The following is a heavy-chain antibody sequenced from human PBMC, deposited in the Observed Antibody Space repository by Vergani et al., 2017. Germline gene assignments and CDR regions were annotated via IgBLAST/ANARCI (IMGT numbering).Heavy chain of an antibody. CDR1: GFTFSSYG. D-gene: IGHD2-2*01. V-gene: IGHV3-21*01. Sequence: VQLVESGGGVVQPGGSLRLSCAASGFTFSSYGMHWVRQAPGKGLEWVSSISGNNDDVYYADSVKGRFTISRDNAKNSLYLDMSSLRAEDTAVYYWARDSPLVVPAAIFYYYYGMDVWGQGTTVTVSS. CDR2: ISGNNDDV. J-gene: IGHJ6*02. CDR3: ARDSPLVVPAAIFYYYYGMDV.